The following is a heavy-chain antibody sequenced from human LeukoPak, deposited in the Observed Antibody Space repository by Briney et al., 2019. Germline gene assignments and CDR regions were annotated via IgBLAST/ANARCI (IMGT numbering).Heavy chain of an antibody. V-gene: IGHV3-64*01. CDR1: GFTFSSNA. CDR3: ARESSRYHTIDY. Sequence: GGSLRLSCAASGFTFSSNAMHWVRQAPGKGLEYVSAISSIGGGTYYANSVKDRFTISRDNSKNTLYLQMGSLRAEDMAVYYCARESSRYHTIDYRGQGTLVTVSS. D-gene: IGHD6-13*01. J-gene: IGHJ4*02. CDR2: ISSIGGGT.